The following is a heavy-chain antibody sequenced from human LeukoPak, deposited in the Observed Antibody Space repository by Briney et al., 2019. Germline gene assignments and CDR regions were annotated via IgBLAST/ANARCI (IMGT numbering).Heavy chain of an antibody. D-gene: IGHD2-2*01. Sequence: ASVTVSYMSSVYTFTVYHMHWVRQAPGQGLEWMGRINPNSGDTNYAQKFQGRVTMTRDTSISTAYMELSRLRSDDTAVYYCARDYCSSTSCLFDYWGQGTLVTVSS. V-gene: IGHV1-2*06. CDR3: ARDYCSSTSCLFDY. CDR2: INPNSGDT. J-gene: IGHJ4*02. CDR1: VYTFTVYH.